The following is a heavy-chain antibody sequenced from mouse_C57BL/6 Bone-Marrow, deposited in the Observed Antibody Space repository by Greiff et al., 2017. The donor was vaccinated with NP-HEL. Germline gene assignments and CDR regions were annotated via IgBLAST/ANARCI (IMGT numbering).Heavy chain of an antibody. CDR1: GYTFTSYW. Sequence: QVQLQQPGAELVMPGASVKLSCKASGYTFTSYWMHWVKQRPGQGLEWIGEIDPSDSYTNYNQKFKGTSTLTVDKSSSTAYMQLSSLTSEDSAVYYCAREGFYYGNYGMDYWGQGTSVTVSS. CDR2: IDPSDSYT. CDR3: AREGFYYGNYGMDY. V-gene: IGHV1-69*01. J-gene: IGHJ4*01. D-gene: IGHD2-1*01.